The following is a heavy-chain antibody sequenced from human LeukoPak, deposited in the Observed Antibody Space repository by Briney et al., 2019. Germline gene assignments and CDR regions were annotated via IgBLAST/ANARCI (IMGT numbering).Heavy chain of an antibody. CDR1: GGTFSSYT. V-gene: IGHV1-69*02. CDR3: ASYGDYGGDAFDI. J-gene: IGHJ3*02. CDR2: IIPILGIA. D-gene: IGHD4-17*01. Sequence: SVKVSCKASGGTFSSYTISWVRQAPGQGLEWMGRIIPILGIANYAQKFQGRVTITADISTSTAYMELSSLRSEDTAVYYCASYGDYGGDAFDIWGQGTMVTVSS.